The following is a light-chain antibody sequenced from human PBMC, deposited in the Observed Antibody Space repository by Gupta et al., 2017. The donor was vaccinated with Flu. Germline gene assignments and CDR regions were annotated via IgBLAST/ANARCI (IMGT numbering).Light chain of an antibody. CDR2: EDE. CDR1: SSNMGNKY. J-gene: IGLJ2*01. CDR3: GTWDTSLSALV. V-gene: IGLV1-51*02. Sequence: SSSNMGNKYVSWYQQLPGTAPKLLIYEDEKRPSGITERFSGSKSGTSATLDITGLQTGDEADYYCGTWDTSLSALVFGGGTKLTVL.